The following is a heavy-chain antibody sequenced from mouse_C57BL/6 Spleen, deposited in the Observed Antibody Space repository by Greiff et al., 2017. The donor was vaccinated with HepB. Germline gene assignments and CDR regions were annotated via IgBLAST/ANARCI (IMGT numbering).Heavy chain of an antibody. CDR2: IDPSDSYT. Sequence: QVHVKQPGAELVKPGASVKLSCKASGYTFTSYWMQWVKQRPGQGLEWIGEIDPSDSYTNYNQKFKGKATLTVDTSSSTAYMQLSSLTSEDSAVYYCARHGNFDYWGQGTTLTVSS. D-gene: IGHD2-1*01. CDR1: GYTFTSYW. CDR3: ARHGNFDY. V-gene: IGHV1-50*01. J-gene: IGHJ2*01.